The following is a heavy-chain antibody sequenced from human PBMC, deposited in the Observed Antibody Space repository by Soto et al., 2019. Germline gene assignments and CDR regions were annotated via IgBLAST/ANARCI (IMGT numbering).Heavy chain of an antibody. V-gene: IGHV3-23*01. CDR2: VSGSGDST. CDR1: GXTFSSYA. CDR3: AEWSGYFLPPKRVNGRATDV. Sequence: LRLSFAASGXTFSSYAMSWVRQAPAKGLEWVSRVSGSGDSTYYAASVKRRFTISRDNSKKTLYLQMNSLRAEDTAVYYCAEWSGYFLPPKRVNGRATDVWGQGTTVTVSS. D-gene: IGHD3-3*01. J-gene: IGHJ6*02.